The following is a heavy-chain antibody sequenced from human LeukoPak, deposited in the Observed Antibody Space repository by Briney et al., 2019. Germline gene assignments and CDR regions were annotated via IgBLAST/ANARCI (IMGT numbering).Heavy chain of an antibody. CDR3: ARVRFLEWLPHMDV. CDR2: IIPIFGTA. CDR1: GGTFSSYA. D-gene: IGHD3-3*01. Sequence: SVKVSCKASGGTFSSYAISWVRQAPGHGLEWMGGIIPIFGTANYAQKFQGRVTITADESTSTAYMELSSLRSEDTAVYYCARVRFLEWLPHMDVWGKGTTVAVSS. J-gene: IGHJ6*03. V-gene: IGHV1-69*13.